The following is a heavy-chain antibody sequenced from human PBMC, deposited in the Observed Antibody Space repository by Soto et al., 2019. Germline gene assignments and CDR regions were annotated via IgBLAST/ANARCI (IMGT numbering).Heavy chain of an antibody. V-gene: IGHV4-30-4*01. J-gene: IGHJ4*02. CDR3: ARGPSGDKVDS. CDR1: GGSISTVDYW. Sequence: QVQLQESGPGLVKPSQTLSLTCTVSGGSISTVDYWWSWIRQSPDMGLEWIGHIYDGGRTYNNPSLESRVTMSVDTSTSQPSLTLSSVSAADTAVYYCARGPSGDKVDSWGQGTLVTVSS. CDR2: IYDGGRT. D-gene: IGHD7-27*01.